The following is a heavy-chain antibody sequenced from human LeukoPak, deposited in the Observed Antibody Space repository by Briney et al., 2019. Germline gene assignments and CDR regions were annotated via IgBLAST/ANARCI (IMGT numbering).Heavy chain of an antibody. D-gene: IGHD4-17*01. CDR1: GYTLTELS. CDR2: FDPEDGET. Sequence: GASVNVSCKVSGYTLTELSMHWVRQAPGKGLEWMGGFDPEDGETIYAQKFQGRVTMTEDTSTDTAYMELSSLRSEDTAVYYCATDHLPRFGRTVTGAFDIWGQGTMVTVSS. J-gene: IGHJ3*02. CDR3: ATDHLPRFGRTVTGAFDI. V-gene: IGHV1-24*01.